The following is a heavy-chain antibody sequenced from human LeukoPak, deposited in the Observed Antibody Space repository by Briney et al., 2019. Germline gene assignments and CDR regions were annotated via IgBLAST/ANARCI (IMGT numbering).Heavy chain of an antibody. CDR1: GFTFSSYA. V-gene: IGHV3-30-3*01. Sequence: GRSLRLSCAASGFTFSSYAMHWVRQAPGKGLEWVAVISYDGSNKYYADSVKGRFTISRDNSKNTLYLQMNSLRAEDTAVYYCARATCSSTSCYIPADYWGQGTLVTVTS. CDR2: ISYDGSNK. J-gene: IGHJ4*02. CDR3: ARATCSSTSCYIPADY. D-gene: IGHD2-2*02.